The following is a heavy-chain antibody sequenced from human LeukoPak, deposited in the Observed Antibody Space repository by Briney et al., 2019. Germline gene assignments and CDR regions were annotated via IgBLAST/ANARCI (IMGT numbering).Heavy chain of an antibody. CDR3: TSPPTTEGRGVDY. J-gene: IGHJ4*02. Sequence: GGSLKLSCAASGFTFSGSAMHWVRQASGKGLEWVGRIRSKANSYATAYAASVKGRFTISRDDSKNTAYLQMNSLKTEDTAVYYCTSPPTTEGRGVDYWGQGTLVTVSS. V-gene: IGHV3-73*01. D-gene: IGHD1-14*01. CDR1: GFTFSGSA. CDR2: IRSKANSYAT.